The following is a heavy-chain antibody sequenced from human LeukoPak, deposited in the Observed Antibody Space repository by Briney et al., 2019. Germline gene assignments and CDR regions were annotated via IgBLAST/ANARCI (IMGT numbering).Heavy chain of an antibody. CDR1: VFSFTNYW. J-gene: IGHJ4*02. D-gene: IGHD3-22*01. Sequence: GESLKIACKASVFSFTNYWIAWVRQMPGKGLEWMGIIYSGDSDTTYGPSFQGQVTISADRSVNTVYLQWSSLRASDSGIYYCARLDSLHSRNYFDYWGQGTLVTVSS. CDR2: IYSGDSDT. V-gene: IGHV5-51*01. CDR3: ARLDSLHSRNYFDY.